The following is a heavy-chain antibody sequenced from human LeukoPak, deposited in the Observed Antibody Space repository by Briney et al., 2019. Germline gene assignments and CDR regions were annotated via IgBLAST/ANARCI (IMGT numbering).Heavy chain of an antibody. CDR3: AKRAALTYYYYYYMDV. CDR1: GFTFSSYA. V-gene: IGHV3-23*01. J-gene: IGHJ6*03. Sequence: GGSLRPSCAASGFTFSSYAMSWVRQAPGKGLEWVSAISGSGGSTYYADSVKGRFTISRDNSKNTLYLQMNSLRAEDTAVYYCAKRAALTYYYYYYMDVWGKGTTVTVSS. CDR2: ISGSGGST. D-gene: IGHD6-6*01.